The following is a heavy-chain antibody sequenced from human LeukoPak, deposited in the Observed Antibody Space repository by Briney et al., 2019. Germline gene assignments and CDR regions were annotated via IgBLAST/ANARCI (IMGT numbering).Heavy chain of an antibody. CDR1: GGSFSGYY. CDR2: INHSGST. CDR3: ARGSQSLGYCSGGSCRAKIFDY. J-gene: IGHJ4*02. D-gene: IGHD2-15*01. V-gene: IGHV4-34*01. Sequence: PSETLSLTCAVYGGSFSGYYLSWIRQPPGKGLEWIGEINHSGSTNYNPSLKSRITISVDTSKDQFSLKVSSVTAADTAVYYCARGSQSLGYCSGGSCRAKIFDYWGQGTLVTVSS.